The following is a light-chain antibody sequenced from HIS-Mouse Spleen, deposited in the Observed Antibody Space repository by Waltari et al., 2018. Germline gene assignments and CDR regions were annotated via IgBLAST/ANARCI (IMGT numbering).Light chain of an antibody. CDR1: SSNIGRNT. J-gene: IGLJ2*01. CDR3: AALDDGLNGVV. CDR2: SNS. Sequence: QSVLTQPPSASGTPGQRATISCSGSSSNIGRNTVNWYQQLPGTAPKLLIYSNSQRPSGGPDQFSVSKSGTSASLAISGLQSADEAYYYCAALDDGLNGVVFGGGTKLTVL. V-gene: IGLV1-44*01.